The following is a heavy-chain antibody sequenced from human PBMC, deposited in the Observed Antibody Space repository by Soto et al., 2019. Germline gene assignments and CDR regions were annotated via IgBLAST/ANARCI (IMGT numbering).Heavy chain of an antibody. Sequence: EVQMLESGGALVQPGGSLRLSCAASGLTFSNYAMSWVRQAPGKGLEWVSGLSGSGESTYYADSVKGLFTISRDNSKNTLYLQMNSLRVDDTAVYYCAKDHFVGPAPNYFDYWGQGTLVTVSS. CDR3: AKDHFVGPAPNYFDY. J-gene: IGHJ4*02. CDR2: LSGSGEST. CDR1: GLTFSNYA. V-gene: IGHV3-23*01.